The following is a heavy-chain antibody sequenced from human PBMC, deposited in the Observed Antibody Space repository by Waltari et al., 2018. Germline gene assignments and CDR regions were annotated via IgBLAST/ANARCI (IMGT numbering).Heavy chain of an antibody. D-gene: IGHD1-26*01. J-gene: IGHJ6*02. CDR3: AKDRSVYYYYGMDV. CDR1: GFTFSSYG. V-gene: IGHV3-30*18. Sequence: QVQLVESGGGVVQPGRSLRLSCAASGFTFSSYGMQWVRQAPGKGLEWVAVISYDGSKKYDADSVKGRFTISRDNSKNTLYLQMNSLRAEDTAVYYCAKDRSVYYYYGMDVWGQGTTVTVSS. CDR2: ISYDGSKK.